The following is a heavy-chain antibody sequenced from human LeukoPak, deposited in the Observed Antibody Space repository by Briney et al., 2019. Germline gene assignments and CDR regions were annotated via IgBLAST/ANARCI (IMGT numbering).Heavy chain of an antibody. CDR3: AAYTYCGGDCYSGWFDP. V-gene: IGHV4-59*13. CDR2: IYYSGST. J-gene: IGHJ5*02. CDR1: GGSISSYY. Sequence: SETLSLTCTVSGGSISSYYWSWIRQPPGKGLEWIGYIYYSGSTNYNPSLKSRVTISVDTSKNQFSLKLSSVTAADTAVYYCAAYTYCGGDCYSGWFDPWGQGTLVTVSS. D-gene: IGHD2-21*02.